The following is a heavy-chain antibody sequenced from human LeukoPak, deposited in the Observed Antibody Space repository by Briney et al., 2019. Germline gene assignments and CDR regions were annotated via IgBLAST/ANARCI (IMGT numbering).Heavy chain of an antibody. CDR3: ARVSCGGGSCFSPGDY. J-gene: IGHJ4*02. V-gene: IGHV1-46*01. D-gene: IGHD2-15*01. Sequence: VASVNVSCKASGYTFTNYFIQWVRQAPGQGLEWMGIINPSDTTTSYAQQFQGRVTMTRDTSTSTVYMELSSLRSEDTTVYYCARVSCGGGSCFSPGDYWGQGTLVTVSS. CDR2: INPSDTTT. CDR1: GYTFTNYF.